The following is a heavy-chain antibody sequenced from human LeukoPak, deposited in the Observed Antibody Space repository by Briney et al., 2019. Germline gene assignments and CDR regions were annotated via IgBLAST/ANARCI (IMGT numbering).Heavy chain of an antibody. CDR1: GFTFSSYW. CDR3: AREGIYCSSTSCYPDYYYYYGMDV. Sequence: GGSLRLSCAASGFTFSSYWMSWVRQAPGKGLEWVANIKQDGSEKYYVDSVKGRFTISRDNAKNSLYLQMNSLRAEDTAVYYCAREGIYCSSTSCYPDYYYYYGMDVWGKGTTVTVSS. V-gene: IGHV3-7*03. J-gene: IGHJ6*04. CDR2: IKQDGSEK. D-gene: IGHD2-2*01.